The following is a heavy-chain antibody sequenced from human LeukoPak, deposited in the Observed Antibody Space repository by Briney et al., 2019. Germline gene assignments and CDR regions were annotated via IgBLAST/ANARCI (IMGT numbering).Heavy chain of an antibody. V-gene: IGHV3-7*01. CDR3: ARDNNGPDC. J-gene: IGHJ4*02. CDR1: GFTFSSYA. Sequence: GGSLRLSCAASGFTFSSYAMSWVRQAPGKGLEWVANMKQDGSEKYYVDSVKGRFTISRDNARNSVYLQMNSLRAEDTAVYYCARDNNGPDCWGQGTLVTVSS. D-gene: IGHD2-8*01. CDR2: MKQDGSEK.